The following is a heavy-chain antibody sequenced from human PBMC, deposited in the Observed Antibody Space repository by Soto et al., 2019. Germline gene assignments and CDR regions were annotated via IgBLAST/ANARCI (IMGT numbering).Heavy chain of an antibody. J-gene: IGHJ6*02. V-gene: IGHV5-51*01. D-gene: IGHD3-9*01. CDR1: GYSFTTYW. CDR3: SRGDYDILTGTDLDYYSYGMDV. CDR2: IYPGDSDT. Sequence: PGESLKISCKGSGYSFTTYWIGWVRQMPGKGLEWMGIIYPGDSDTRYSPSFQGQVTISADKSISTAYLQWSSLKASDTAMYYCSRGDYDILTGTDLDYYSYGMDVWGQGTTVTVSS.